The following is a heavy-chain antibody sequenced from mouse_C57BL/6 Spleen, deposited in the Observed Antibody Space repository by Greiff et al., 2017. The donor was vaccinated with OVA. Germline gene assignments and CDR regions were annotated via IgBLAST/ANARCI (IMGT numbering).Heavy chain of an antibody. D-gene: IGHD2-4*01. J-gene: IGHJ3*01. Sequence: EVQLQQSGPELVKPGASVKIPCKASGYTFTDYNMDWVKQSHGKSLEWIGDINPNNGGTIYNQKFKGKATLTVDKSSSTAYMELRSLTSEDTAVYDCARQRDYDGPWFAYWGQGTLVTVSA. CDR2: INPNNGGT. CDR1: GYTFTDYN. V-gene: IGHV1-18*01. CDR3: ARQRDYDGPWFAY.